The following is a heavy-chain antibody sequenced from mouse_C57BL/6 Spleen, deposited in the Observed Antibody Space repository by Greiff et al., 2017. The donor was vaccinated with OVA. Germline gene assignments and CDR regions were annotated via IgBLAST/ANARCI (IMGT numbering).Heavy chain of an antibody. V-gene: IGHV3-1*01. D-gene: IGHD2-1*01. Sequence: QLKESGPGMVKPSQSLSLTCTVTGYSITSGYDWHWIRHFPGNKLEWMGYISYSGSTNYNPSLKSRISITHDTSKNHFFLKLNSVTTEDTATYYCARGGGNYLGAMDYWGQGTSVTVSS. CDR3: ARGGGNYLGAMDY. J-gene: IGHJ4*01. CDR2: ISYSGST. CDR1: GYSITSGYD.